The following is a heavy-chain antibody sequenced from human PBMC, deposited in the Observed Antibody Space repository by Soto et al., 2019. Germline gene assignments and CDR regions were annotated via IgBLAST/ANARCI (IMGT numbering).Heavy chain of an antibody. CDR1: GFLVRNNY. J-gene: IGHJ6*02. V-gene: IGHV3-53*01. CDR3: AREQPYYYYGMDV. CDR2: MYSDGRT. D-gene: IGHD6-13*01. Sequence: PGGSLRLSCAASGFLVRNNYMTWVRQAPGMGLEWVSAMYSDGRTFYAEPVKGRFTISRDNAKNSLYLQMNSLRAEDTAVYYCAREQPYYYYGMDVWGQGTTVTVSS.